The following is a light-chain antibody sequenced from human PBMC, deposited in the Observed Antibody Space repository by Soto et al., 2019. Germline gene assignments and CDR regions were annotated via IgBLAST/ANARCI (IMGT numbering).Light chain of an antibody. Sequence: EVVLTQSPATLSLSPGERATLSCRASQSVSSYLAWYQQKPGQAPRLLIYAASNRATGIPARFSGSGSGTDFTLTISSLEPEDFAVYYCQQRSNWLWTFGQGTKVDI. CDR1: QSVSSY. CDR3: QQRSNWLWT. V-gene: IGKV3-11*01. CDR2: AAS. J-gene: IGKJ1*01.